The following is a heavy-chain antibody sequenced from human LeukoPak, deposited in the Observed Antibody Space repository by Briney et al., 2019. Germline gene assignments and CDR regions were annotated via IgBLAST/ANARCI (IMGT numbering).Heavy chain of an antibody. Sequence: SETLFLTCTVSGGSISSYYRRWIRHPPGKGVEWIGYIYYSGSTNYNPSLKSRVTISVDTSKNQFSLKLSSVTAADTAVYYCAREGLSYSSSLDYWGQGTLVTVSS. D-gene: IGHD3-16*02. CDR3: AREGLSYSSSLDY. CDR1: GGSISSYY. CDR2: IYYSGST. V-gene: IGHV4-59*12. J-gene: IGHJ4*02.